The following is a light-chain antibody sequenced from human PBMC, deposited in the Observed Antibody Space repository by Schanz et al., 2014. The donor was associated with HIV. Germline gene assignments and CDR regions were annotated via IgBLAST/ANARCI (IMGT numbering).Light chain of an antibody. Sequence: QSALTQPPSASGSPGQSVTISCTGTSSDVGDYNYVSWYQQHPGKAPKLMIYEVSNRPSGISNRFSGSKSGNTASLTISGLQAEDEADYYCISYTSSSTLVFGGGTKLTVL. CDR2: EVS. J-gene: IGLJ2*01. CDR1: SSDVGDYNY. V-gene: IGLV2-14*01. CDR3: ISYTSSSTLV.